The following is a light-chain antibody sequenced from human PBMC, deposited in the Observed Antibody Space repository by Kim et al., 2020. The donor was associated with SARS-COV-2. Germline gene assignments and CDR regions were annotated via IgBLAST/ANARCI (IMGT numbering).Light chain of an antibody. V-gene: IGKV3-11*01. CDR3: QYNKT. Sequence: EIVLTQSPATVFLSPGERATLSCRASQSVSGYLAWYQQKPGQAPRLLIFDASYRAAGIPARFSGSGSGTDLTLTITSLEPEDYAVYYCQYNKTFGQGTKVDIK. CDR1: QSVSGY. CDR2: DAS. J-gene: IGKJ1*01.